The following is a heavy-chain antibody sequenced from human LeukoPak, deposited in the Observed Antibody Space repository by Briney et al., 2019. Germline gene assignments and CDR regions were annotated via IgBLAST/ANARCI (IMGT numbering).Heavy chain of an antibody. Sequence: SETLSLTCAVYGGSFSGYYWSWIRQPPGKGLEWIGEINHSGSTNYNPSLKSRVTISVDTSKNQFSLQLNSVTPEDTAVYYCARYTSTWYFEYWGQGTLVTVSS. V-gene: IGHV4-34*01. D-gene: IGHD6-13*01. J-gene: IGHJ4*02. CDR3: ARYTSTWYFEY. CDR2: INHSGST. CDR1: GGSFSGYY.